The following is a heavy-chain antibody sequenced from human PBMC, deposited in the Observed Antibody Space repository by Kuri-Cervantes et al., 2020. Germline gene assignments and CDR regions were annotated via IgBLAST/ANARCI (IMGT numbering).Heavy chain of an antibody. Sequence: GGSLRLSCAASGFTFSSYSMNWVRQAPGKGLEWVSSISSSSYIYYADSVKGRFTISRDNAKNSLYLQMNSLKTEDTAVYYCTTDRGKWDFWSGYSPYYYMDVWGKGTTVTVSS. J-gene: IGHJ6*03. CDR3: TTDRGKWDFWSGYSPYYYMDV. V-gene: IGHV3-21*03. D-gene: IGHD3-3*01. CDR1: GFTFSSYS. CDR2: ISSSSYI.